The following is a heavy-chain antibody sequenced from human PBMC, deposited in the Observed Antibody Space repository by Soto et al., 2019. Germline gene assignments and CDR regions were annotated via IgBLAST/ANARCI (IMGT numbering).Heavy chain of an antibody. CDR2: IYTSGST. V-gene: IGHV4-4*07. CDR1: GGSISSYS. Sequence: PSETLSLTCTVAGGSISSYSWSWIPQPAGKGLEWIGRIYTSGSTNYNPSLKSRVTMSVDTSKNQFSLKLSSVTAADTAVYYCARDTYYYDSSGYYWTYYFDYWGQGTLVTVPQ. J-gene: IGHJ4*02. CDR3: ARDTYYYDSSGYYWTYYFDY. D-gene: IGHD3-22*01.